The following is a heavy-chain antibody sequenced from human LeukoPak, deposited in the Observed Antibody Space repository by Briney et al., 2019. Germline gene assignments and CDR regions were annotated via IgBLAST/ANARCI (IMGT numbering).Heavy chain of an antibody. Sequence: GGSLRLSCAASGFTVSSNYMSWVRQAPGKGLEWVSVIYSGGSTYYADSVKGRFTISRDNSKNTLYLQMNSLRAEDTAVYYCATNLGYCSSTSCYATTEYYFDYWGQGTLVTVSS. V-gene: IGHV3-66*01. CDR1: GFTVSSNY. D-gene: IGHD2-2*01. CDR3: ATNLGYCSSTSCYATTEYYFDY. CDR2: IYSGGST. J-gene: IGHJ4*02.